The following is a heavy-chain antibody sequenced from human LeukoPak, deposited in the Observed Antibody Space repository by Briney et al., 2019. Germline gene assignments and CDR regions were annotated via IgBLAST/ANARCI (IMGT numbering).Heavy chain of an antibody. CDR1: GFTFDDYA. CDR3: AKDVGGSLSGYFDL. Sequence: GGSLRLSCAASGFTFDDYAMHWVRQAPGKGLEWVSGISWNSGSIGYADSVKGRFTISRDNAKNAPYLQMNSLRAEDTALYYCAKDVGGSLSGYFDLWGRGTLVTVSS. CDR2: ISWNSGSI. D-gene: IGHD2-15*01. V-gene: IGHV3-9*01. J-gene: IGHJ2*01.